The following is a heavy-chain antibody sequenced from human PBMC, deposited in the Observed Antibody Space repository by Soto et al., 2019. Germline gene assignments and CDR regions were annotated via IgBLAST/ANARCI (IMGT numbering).Heavy chain of an antibody. CDR3: ARDRQKQKLVGNYYGMDA. CDR2: ISGSGTTT. V-gene: IGHV3-23*01. CDR1: GFTFNNYA. Sequence: GGSLRLSCAASGFTFNNYAMTWVRQAPGKGLEWVSGISGSGTTTYFADSVKGRFTISRDNSKNTLYLQMNSLRSEDTAVYYCARDRQKQKLVGNYYGMDAWGQGTTVTVSS. J-gene: IGHJ6*02. D-gene: IGHD6-13*01.